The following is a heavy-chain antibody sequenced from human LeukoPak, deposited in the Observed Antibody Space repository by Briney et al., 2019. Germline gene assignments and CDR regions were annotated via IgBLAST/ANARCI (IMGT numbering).Heavy chain of an antibody. CDR2: ISGSGSST. D-gene: IGHD5-18*01. Sequence: PGGSLRLSCAASGFTFSSYAMTWVRQAPGKGLEWVSGISGSGSSTYYADSVKGRFTISRDNSKNTLYLQMNSLRAEDTAVYYCAKGGGNTAMVNFDYWGQGTLVTVSS. CDR1: GFTFSSYA. CDR3: AKGGGNTAMVNFDY. V-gene: IGHV3-23*01. J-gene: IGHJ4*02.